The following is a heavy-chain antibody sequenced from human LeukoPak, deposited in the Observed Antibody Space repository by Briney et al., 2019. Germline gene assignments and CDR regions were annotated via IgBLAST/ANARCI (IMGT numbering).Heavy chain of an antibody. CDR1: GYTFTGYY. Sequence: ASVKVSCKASGYTFTGYYMHLVRQPPGQGLGWMGWINPNSGGTNYAQKFQGRVTMTRDTAISTAYMELSRLRSDDTAVYYCARDRDSYGLVDYWGQGTLVTVSS. CDR2: INPNSGGT. CDR3: ARDRDSYGLVDY. J-gene: IGHJ4*02. D-gene: IGHD5-18*01. V-gene: IGHV1-2*02.